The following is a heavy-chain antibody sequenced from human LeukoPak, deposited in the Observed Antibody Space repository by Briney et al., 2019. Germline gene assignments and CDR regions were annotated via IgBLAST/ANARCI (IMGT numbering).Heavy chain of an antibody. J-gene: IGHJ3*02. CDR2: MDGDGSGT. Sequence: VGSLRLSCAASGFTFSGYWMHWVRQAPGKGLVWVSRMDGDGSGTNYDDSVKGRFTLSRDNAKNTLYLQMNSLRAEDTAVYYCARGGYTYGPATLGALDIWGPGTMVPVSS. V-gene: IGHV3-74*01. D-gene: IGHD5-18*01. CDR1: GFTFSGYW. CDR3: ARGGYTYGPATLGALDI.